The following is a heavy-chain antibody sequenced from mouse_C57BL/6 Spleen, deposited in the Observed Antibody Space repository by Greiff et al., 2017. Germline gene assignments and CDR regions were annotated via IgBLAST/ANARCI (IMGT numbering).Heavy chain of an antibody. CDR2: ISSGSSTI. CDR1: GFTFSDYG. V-gene: IGHV5-17*01. CDR3: AKGYRYFDV. J-gene: IGHJ1*03. Sequence: DVTLVESGGGLVKPGGSLKLSCAASGFTFSDYGMHWVRQAPEKGLEWVAYISSGSSTIYYADTVKGRFTISRDNAKNTLFLQMTSLRSEDTAMYYCAKGYRYFDVWGTGTTVTVSS.